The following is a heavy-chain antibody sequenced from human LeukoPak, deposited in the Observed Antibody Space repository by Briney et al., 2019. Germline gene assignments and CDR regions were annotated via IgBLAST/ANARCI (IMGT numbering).Heavy chain of an antibody. CDR2: ISAYNGNT. D-gene: IGHD3-22*01. V-gene: IGHV1-18*01. J-gene: IGHJ4*02. CDR1: GYTFTSYG. Sequence: ASVNVSCKASGYTFTSYGISWARQAPGQGLEWMGWISAYNGNTNYAQKLQGRVTMTTDTSTSTAYMELRSLRSDDTAVYYCARAVPGYYDSSGYYPLWGQGTLVTVSS. CDR3: ARAVPGYYDSSGYYPL.